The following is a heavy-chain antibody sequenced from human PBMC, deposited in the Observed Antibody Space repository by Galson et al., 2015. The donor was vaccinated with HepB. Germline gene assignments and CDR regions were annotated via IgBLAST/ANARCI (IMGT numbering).Heavy chain of an antibody. V-gene: IGHV1-69*10. CDR3: ARSQELRYWFDP. J-gene: IGHJ5*02. D-gene: IGHD1-7*01. CDR2: IIPILGIA. Sequence: SVKVSCKASGGTFSSYAISWVRQAPGQGLEWMGGIIPILGIANYAQKFQGRVTITADKSTSTAYMELSSLRSEDTAVYYCARSQELRYWFDPWGQGTLVTVSS. CDR1: GGTFSSYA.